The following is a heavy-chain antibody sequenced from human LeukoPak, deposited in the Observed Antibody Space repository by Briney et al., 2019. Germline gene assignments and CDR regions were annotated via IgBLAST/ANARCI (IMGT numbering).Heavy chain of an antibody. CDR3: ARGLVVPAAMDDAFDI. Sequence: KPSETLSLTCAVSGGSISSGGYSWSWIRQPPGKGLEWIGYIDHSGSTYYNPSLKSRVTIAVDRSKNQFSLKLRPVTAADAAVDYWARGLVVPAAMDDAFDIWGPGTTVTVSS. J-gene: IGHJ3*02. CDR2: IDHSGST. D-gene: IGHD2-2*01. V-gene: IGHV4-30-2*01. CDR1: GGSISSGGYS.